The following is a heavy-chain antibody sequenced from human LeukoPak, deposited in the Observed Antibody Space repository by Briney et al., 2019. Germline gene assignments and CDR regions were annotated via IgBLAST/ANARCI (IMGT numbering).Heavy chain of an antibody. D-gene: IGHD3-10*01. J-gene: IGHJ3*02. CDR3: ARDGSGYDDAFDI. V-gene: IGHV3-21*05. CDR1: GFTFSSYS. Sequence: GGSLRLSCAASGFTFSSYSMNWVRQAPGKGLEWVSYISSSSLYIYYADSVKGRFTISRDNAKNSLYLQMNSLRAEDTAVYYCARDGSGYDDAFDIWGQGTMVTVSS. CDR2: ISSSSLYI.